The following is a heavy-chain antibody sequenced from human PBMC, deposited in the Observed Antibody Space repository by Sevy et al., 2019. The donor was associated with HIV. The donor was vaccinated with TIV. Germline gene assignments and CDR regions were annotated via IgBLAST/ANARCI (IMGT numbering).Heavy chain of an antibody. V-gene: IGHV3-30-3*01. CDR2: ISYDGSKK. CDR3: AILGVDCVSTNCYGMRSLSFDF. J-gene: IGHJ4*02. Sequence: GGSLRLSCAASGFTFSNYAMHWVRQAPGKGLEWVAVISYDGSKKYYADSVKGRFTISRDNSKNTLYLQMNRLRPEDTAVYFCAILGVDCVSTNCYGMRSLSFDFWGQRTLVTVSS. CDR1: GFTFSNYA. D-gene: IGHD2-2*01.